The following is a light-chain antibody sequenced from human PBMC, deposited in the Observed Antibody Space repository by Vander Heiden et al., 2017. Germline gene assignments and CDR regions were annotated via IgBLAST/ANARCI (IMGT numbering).Light chain of an antibody. CDR3: QQFSIYPRT. V-gene: IGKV1-13*02. Sequence: AIQLTQPPSSLSTSVGARVTITCRASQGITSALAWYQQKPGKRPELLIYDATSLETGVPLRFSGSGSGTDFTLTISSLQPEDAATYFCQQFSIYPRTFGQGTKLEIK. CDR1: QGITSA. CDR2: DAT. J-gene: IGKJ2*01.